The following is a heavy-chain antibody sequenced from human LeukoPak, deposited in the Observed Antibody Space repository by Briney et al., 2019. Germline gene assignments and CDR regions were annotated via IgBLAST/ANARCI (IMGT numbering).Heavy chain of an antibody. Sequence: GGSLGLSCAASGFTFSSYSMNWVRQAPGKGLEWVSSISSSSSYIYYADSVKGRFTISRDNAKNSLYLQMNSLRAEDTAVYYCARDVSTAARNWGQGTLVTVSS. J-gene: IGHJ4*02. CDR1: GFTFSSYS. D-gene: IGHD6-6*01. CDR3: ARDVSTAARN. V-gene: IGHV3-21*01. CDR2: ISSSSSYI.